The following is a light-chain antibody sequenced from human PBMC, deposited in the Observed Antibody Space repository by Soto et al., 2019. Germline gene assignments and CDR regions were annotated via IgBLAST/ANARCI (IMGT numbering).Light chain of an antibody. CDR3: CSYAGGSSLI. J-gene: IGLJ2*01. CDR2: DVT. Sequence: QSALTQPRSVSGSPGQSITISCTGTSSDVGGYNYVTWYQQHPVKAPKLMIYDVTKRPSGVPDRFSGSKSGNTASLTISGRQAEDEADYYCCSYAGGSSLIFGGGTKLTVL. CDR1: SSDVGGYNY. V-gene: IGLV2-11*01.